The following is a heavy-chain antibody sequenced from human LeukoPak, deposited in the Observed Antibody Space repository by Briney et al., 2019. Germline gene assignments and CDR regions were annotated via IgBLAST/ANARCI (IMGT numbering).Heavy chain of an antibody. CDR1: GGSISSYY. Sequence: NPSETLSLTCTVSGGSISSYYWSWIRQPPGKGLEWIGYIYYSGSTNYNPSLKSRVTISVDTSKNQFSLKLSSVTAAGTAVYYCARGLGVVPNVDDYWGQGTLVTVSS. D-gene: IGHD3-3*01. V-gene: IGHV4-59*01. CDR3: ARGLGVVPNVDDY. CDR2: IYYSGST. J-gene: IGHJ4*02.